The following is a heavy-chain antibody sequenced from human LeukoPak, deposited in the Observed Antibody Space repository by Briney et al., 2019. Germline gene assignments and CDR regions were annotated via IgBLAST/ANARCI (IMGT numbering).Heavy chain of an antibody. Sequence: GASVKVSCKASGYTFTSYYMHWVRQAPGQGLEWMGGINPSGGSTSYAQKFQGRLTMTRDTSTSTVYMELSSLRSEDTAVYYCARGAIAAAGTNWFDPWGQGTLVTVSS. D-gene: IGHD6-13*01. CDR2: INPSGGST. J-gene: IGHJ5*02. V-gene: IGHV1-46*01. CDR3: ARGAIAAAGTNWFDP. CDR1: GYTFTSYY.